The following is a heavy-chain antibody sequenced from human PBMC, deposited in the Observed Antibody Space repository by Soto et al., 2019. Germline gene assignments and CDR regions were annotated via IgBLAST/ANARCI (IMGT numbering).Heavy chain of an antibody. V-gene: IGHV1-46*01. J-gene: IGHJ4*02. CDR1: GYTFTDFY. CDR3: ARGVRGYSDYVHVY. CDR2: INPSGGST. D-gene: IGHD5-12*01. Sequence: ASVKVACKASGYTFTDFYMHWVRQAPGQGLEWMGRINPSGGSTSYAQKFQGRVTMTRDTSTSTVYMELSSLRSEDTAVYYCARGVRGYSDYVHVYWGQGTLVTVPS.